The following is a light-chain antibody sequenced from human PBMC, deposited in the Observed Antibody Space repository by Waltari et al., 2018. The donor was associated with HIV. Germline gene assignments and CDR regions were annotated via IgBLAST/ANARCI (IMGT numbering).Light chain of an antibody. Sequence: QSVLTQPPSVSGAPGQRVTISCTGSSSNIGAGYDVHWYQTLPGTAPKLPTSGTSTRPSGVPDRFSGSKSGTSASLAIAGLQAEDEADYYCQSYDSSLSGYVFGTGTKVTVL. V-gene: IGLV1-40*01. CDR2: GTS. CDR3: QSYDSSLSGYV. J-gene: IGLJ1*01. CDR1: SSNIGAGYD.